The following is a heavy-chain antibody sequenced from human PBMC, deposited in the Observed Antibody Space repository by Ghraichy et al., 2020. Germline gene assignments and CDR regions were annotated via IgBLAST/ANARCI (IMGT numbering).Heavy chain of an antibody. CDR3: ARMTYYYDTSGSSGTNAFDI. V-gene: IGHV4-34*01. Sequence: SETLSLTCAVYGGSFSDYYWTWIRQPPGKGLEWIGEIDHSGGTNYNPSLKSRVTISLDTSKHQFSLKLSSVTAADTAVYYCARMTYYYDTSGSSGTNAFDIWGQGTMVTVSS. CDR2: IDHSGGT. CDR1: GGSFSDYY. D-gene: IGHD3-22*01. J-gene: IGHJ3*02.